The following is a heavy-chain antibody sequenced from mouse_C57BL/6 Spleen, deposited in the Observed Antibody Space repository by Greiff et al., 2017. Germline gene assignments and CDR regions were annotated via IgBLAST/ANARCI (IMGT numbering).Heavy chain of an antibody. CDR1: GYSITSGYY. D-gene: IGHD1-1*01. V-gene: IGHV3-6*01. CDR2: ISYDGSN. Sequence: EVKLQESGPGLVKPSQSLSLTCSVTGYSITSGYYWNWIRQFPGNKLEWMGYISYDGSNNYNPSLKNRISITRDTSKNQFFLKLNSVTTEDTATYYCARENDGSSRDYYAMDYWGQGTSVTVSS. J-gene: IGHJ4*01. CDR3: ARENDGSSRDYYAMDY.